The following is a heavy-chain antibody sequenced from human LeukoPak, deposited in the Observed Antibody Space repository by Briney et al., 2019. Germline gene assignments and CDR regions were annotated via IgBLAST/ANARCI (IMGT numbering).Heavy chain of an antibody. D-gene: IGHD1-7*01. J-gene: IGHJ4*02. CDR3: AKSHNWNYAIHFDY. V-gene: IGHV3-30-3*02. CDR1: GFTFSSYA. CDR2: ISYDGSNK. Sequence: GRSLRLSCAASGFTFSSYAMHWVRQAPGKGLEWVAVISYDGSNKYYADSVKGRFTISRDNSKNTLYLQMNSLRAEDTAVYYCAKSHNWNYAIHFDYWGRGTLVTVSS.